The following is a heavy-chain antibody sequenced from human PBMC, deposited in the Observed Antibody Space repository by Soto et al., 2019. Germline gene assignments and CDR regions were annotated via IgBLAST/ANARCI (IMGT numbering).Heavy chain of an antibody. CDR3: ARPQDTMVRGVILYNNYYYYGMDV. J-gene: IGHJ6*02. CDR2: ISGSGGST. CDR1: GFTFSSYA. D-gene: IGHD3-10*01. V-gene: IGHV3-23*01. Sequence: GSLRLSCAASGFTFSSYAMSWVRQAPGKGLEWVSAISGSGGSTYYADSVKGRFTISRDNSKNTLYLQMNSLRAEDTAVYYCARPQDTMVRGVILYNNYYYYGMDVWGQGTTVTVSS.